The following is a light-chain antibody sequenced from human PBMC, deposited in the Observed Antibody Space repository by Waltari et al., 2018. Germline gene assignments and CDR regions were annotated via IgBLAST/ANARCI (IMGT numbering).Light chain of an antibody. Sequence: QSVLYNANDKNYLAWYQQKPGQPPRLLIYWASTRESGVPDRFSGSGSGTDFTLTISNLQAEDVAVYYCQQYYRSRTFGQGTKVEIK. CDR2: WAS. V-gene: IGKV4-1*01. CDR1: QSVLYNANDKNY. J-gene: IGKJ1*01. CDR3: QQYYRSRT.